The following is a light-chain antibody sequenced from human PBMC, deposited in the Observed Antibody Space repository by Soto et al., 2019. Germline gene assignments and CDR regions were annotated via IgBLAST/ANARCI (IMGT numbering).Light chain of an antibody. J-gene: IGKJ3*01. CDR3: QQYNNWAGA. Sequence: EIVMTQSPATLSVSPGERATLSCRASQSVSSNLAWYQQKPGQAPRLLIYGASTRATGIPARFSGSGSGTEFTLTISSLQSEDFAVYYWQQYNNWAGAFGPGTKVDIK. CDR1: QSVSSN. CDR2: GAS. V-gene: IGKV3-15*01.